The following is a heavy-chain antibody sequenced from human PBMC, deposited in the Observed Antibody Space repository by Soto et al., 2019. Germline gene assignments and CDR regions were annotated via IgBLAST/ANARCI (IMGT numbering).Heavy chain of an antibody. J-gene: IGHJ4*02. V-gene: IGHV3-23*01. CDR1: GFTFSSYT. D-gene: IGHD6-19*01. CDR3: AKVDYRSGRDYFDY. CDR2: ISGNGDTT. Sequence: EVQVLESGGGLVQPGGSLRLSCAASGFTFSSYTMRWVRQAPGKGLEWVSSISGNGDTTYYVDSVKGRFTISRDNSKNTLYLQMNSLRAEDTAVYYCAKVDYRSGRDYFDYWGQGTLVTVSS.